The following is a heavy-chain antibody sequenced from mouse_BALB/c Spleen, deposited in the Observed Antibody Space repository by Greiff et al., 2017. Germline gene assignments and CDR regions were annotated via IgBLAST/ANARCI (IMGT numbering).Heavy chain of an antibody. CDR1: GYTFTSYN. CDR2: IYPGNGDT. Sequence: QVQLQQSGAELVKPGASVKMSCKASGYTFTSYNMHWVKQTPGQGLEWIGAIYPGNGDTSYNQKFKGKATLTADKSSSTAYMQLSSLTSEDSAVYYCARGPYYYGSSYYAMDYWGQGTSVTVSS. CDR3: ARGPYYYGSSYYAMDY. J-gene: IGHJ4*01. V-gene: IGHV1-12*01. D-gene: IGHD1-1*01.